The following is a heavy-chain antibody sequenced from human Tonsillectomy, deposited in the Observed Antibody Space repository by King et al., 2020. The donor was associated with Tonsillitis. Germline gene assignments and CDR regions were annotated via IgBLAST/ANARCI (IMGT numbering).Heavy chain of an antibody. CDR2: IWTDGSNK. J-gene: IGHJ6*04. CDR1: GLTFSSFG. Sequence: VQLVESGGVVVQPGRSLRPSCAAFGLTFSSFGMHWSSQAPGKGLEWVAVIWTDGSNKYYGYSGKGRFTISRDNSKNTLFLQMNSLRAEDTAVYYCARYCSSTSCPGMDVWGKGTTVTVSS. D-gene: IGHD2-2*01. CDR3: ARYCSSTSCPGMDV. V-gene: IGHV3-33*01.